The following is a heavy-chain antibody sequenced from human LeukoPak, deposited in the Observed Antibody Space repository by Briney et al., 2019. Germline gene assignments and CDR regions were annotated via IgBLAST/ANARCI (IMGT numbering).Heavy chain of an antibody. J-gene: IGHJ4*02. CDR2: ISYDGSNK. Sequence: PGGSLRLSCAASGFTFSSYTMHWVRQAPGKGLEWVAVISYDGSNKYYADSVKGRFTISRDNSKNTLYLQMNSLRAEDTAVYYCARDGSGSYYPHSGLDYWGQGTLVTVSS. V-gene: IGHV3-30*04. D-gene: IGHD3-10*01. CDR3: ARDGSGSYYPHSGLDY. CDR1: GFTFSSYT.